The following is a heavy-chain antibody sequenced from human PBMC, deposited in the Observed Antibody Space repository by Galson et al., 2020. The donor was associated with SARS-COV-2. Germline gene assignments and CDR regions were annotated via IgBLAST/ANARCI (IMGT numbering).Heavy chain of an antibody. V-gene: IGHV3-30-3*01. CDR3: ARETGDYDSSNFDF. J-gene: IGHJ4*02. CDR2: ISYDGNT. CDR1: GFTFSSYA. D-gene: IGHD3-22*01. Sequence: GESLKIPCAASGFTFSSYAMHWVRQAPGKGLEWLTIISYDGNTLYADSVKGRFTISRDNSKNTLYLQMNSLRSEDTAVYYCARETGDYDSSNFDFWGQGSLVTVSS.